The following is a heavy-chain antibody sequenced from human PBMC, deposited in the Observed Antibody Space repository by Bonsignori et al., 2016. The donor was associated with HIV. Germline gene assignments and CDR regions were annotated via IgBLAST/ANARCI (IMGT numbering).Heavy chain of an antibody. D-gene: IGHD3-10*01. Sequence: WVRQAPGQGLEWMGWISAYNGNTNYAQKLQGRVTMTTDTSTSTAYMELRSLRSDDTAVYYCARRSALGEDRSGRAFDIWGQGTMVTVSS. J-gene: IGHJ3*02. V-gene: IGHV1-18*01. CDR2: ISAYNGNT. CDR3: ARRSALGEDRSGRAFDI.